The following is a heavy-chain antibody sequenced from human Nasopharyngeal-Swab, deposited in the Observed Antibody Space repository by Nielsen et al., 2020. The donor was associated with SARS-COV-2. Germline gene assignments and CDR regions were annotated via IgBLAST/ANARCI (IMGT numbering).Heavy chain of an antibody. Sequence: ARSMTRSCAVAGSTFSSYCMSWVRQAPGMGLEWVSAISGSGGSTYYADSVKGRFTISRDNSKNTLYLQMNSLRAEDTAVYYCAKVSWEWELLRWYFDYWGRGTLVTVSS. D-gene: IGHD1-26*01. J-gene: IGHJ4*02. CDR1: GSTFSSYC. CDR3: AKVSWEWELLRWYFDY. V-gene: IGHV3-23*01. CDR2: ISGSGGST.